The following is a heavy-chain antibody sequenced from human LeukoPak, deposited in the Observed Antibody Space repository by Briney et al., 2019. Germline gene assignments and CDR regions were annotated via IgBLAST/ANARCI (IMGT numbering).Heavy chain of an antibody. Sequence: GGSLRLSCAASGFTFDDYGMSWVRQAPGKGLEWVSGINWNGGSTGYADSVKGRFTISRDNAKNSLYLQMNSLRAEDTAVYYCARFYGDHPFDYWGQGTLVTVSS. CDR2: INWNGGST. CDR1: GFTFDDYG. V-gene: IGHV3-20*04. CDR3: ARFYGDHPFDY. D-gene: IGHD4-17*01. J-gene: IGHJ4*02.